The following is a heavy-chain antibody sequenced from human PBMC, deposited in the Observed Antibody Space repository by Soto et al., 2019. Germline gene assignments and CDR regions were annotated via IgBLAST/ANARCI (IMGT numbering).Heavy chain of an antibody. CDR3: ARAPYSSSWPYFDY. CDR2: INPNSGGI. CDR1: GYTFTGYY. V-gene: IGHV1-2*04. J-gene: IGHJ4*02. Sequence: ASVKVSCKASGYTFTGYYMHWVRQAPGQGLEWMGWINPNSGGINYAQKFQGWVTMTRDTSISTAYMELSRLRSDDTAVYYCARAPYSSSWPYFDYWGQGTLVTVSS. D-gene: IGHD6-13*01.